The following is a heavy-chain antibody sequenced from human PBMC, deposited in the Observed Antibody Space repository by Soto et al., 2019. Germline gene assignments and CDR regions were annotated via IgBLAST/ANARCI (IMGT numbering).Heavy chain of an antibody. CDR2: ISAYNGNT. D-gene: IGHD1-26*01. J-gene: IGHJ4*02. V-gene: IGHV1-18*04. CDR3: ASGRWELGY. Sequence: SVKVSFNTACYTFTSYGISWVRQAPVQGLEWMGWISAYNGNTNYAQKLQGRVTMTTDTSTSTAYMELRSLRSDDKAVYYCASGRWELGYWGQGTLVTVSS. CDR1: CYTFTSYG.